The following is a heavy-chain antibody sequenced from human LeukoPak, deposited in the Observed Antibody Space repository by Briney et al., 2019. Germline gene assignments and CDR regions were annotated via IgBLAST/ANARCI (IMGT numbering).Heavy chain of an antibody. V-gene: IGHV4-39*01. CDR1: GGSISSGSYY. CDR3: ARQKSTHYYYGMDV. CDR2: IYYSGST. J-gene: IGHJ6*02. Sequence: SETLSLTCTVSGGSISSGSYYWGWIRQPPGKGLEWIGSIYYSGSTYYNPSLKSRVTISVDTSKNQFSLKLSSVTAADTAVYYCARQKSTHYYYGMDVWGQGTTVTVSS.